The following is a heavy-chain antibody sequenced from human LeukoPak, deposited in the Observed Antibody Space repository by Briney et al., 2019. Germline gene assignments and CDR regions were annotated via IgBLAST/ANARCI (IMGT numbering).Heavy chain of an antibody. CDR3: ARQFDRGLWAFDY. CDR1: GGSISSSSHF. D-gene: IGHD3-10*01. J-gene: IGHJ4*02. CDR2: IYYSGST. Sequence: SETLSLTCTVSGGSISSSSHFWGWISQPPGEGSEWIGSIYYSGSTYYNPSLKVRVIISIDTSRNQFSLKLSSVTAADTAVYYCARQFDRGLWAFDYWGQGTLVTVSS. V-gene: IGHV4-39*01.